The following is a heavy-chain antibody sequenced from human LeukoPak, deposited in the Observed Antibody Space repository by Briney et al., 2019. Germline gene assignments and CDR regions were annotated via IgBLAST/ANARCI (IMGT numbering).Heavy chain of an antibody. Sequence: SVKVSCKASGGTFSSYAISWVRQAPGQGLEWMGGIIPIFGTANYAQKFQGRVTMTRDTSTTTVYMELSSLNSEDTAVYYCARRGWSVTTGIDYWGQGTLVTVSS. D-gene: IGHD4-11*01. J-gene: IGHJ4*02. V-gene: IGHV1-69*05. CDR3: ARRGWSVTTGIDY. CDR1: GGTFSSYA. CDR2: IIPIFGTA.